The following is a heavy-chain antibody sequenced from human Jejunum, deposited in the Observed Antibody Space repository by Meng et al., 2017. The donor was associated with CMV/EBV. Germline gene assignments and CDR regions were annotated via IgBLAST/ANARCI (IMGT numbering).Heavy chain of an antibody. CDR2: ISNSGSDT. V-gene: IGHV3-11*05. CDR1: GFTFSDNY. D-gene: IGHD6-19*01. J-gene: IGHJ4*02. Sequence: QVQVVESGGDLVKPGGSLRLSCVASGFTFSDNYMSWIRQAPGKGLEWVSYISNSGSDTNYADSVKGRFTISRDNSKNSLYLQMNSLRAEDAAVYYCARIPAYSIGWYNHFNSWGQGTLVTVSS. CDR3: ARIPAYSIGWYNHFNS.